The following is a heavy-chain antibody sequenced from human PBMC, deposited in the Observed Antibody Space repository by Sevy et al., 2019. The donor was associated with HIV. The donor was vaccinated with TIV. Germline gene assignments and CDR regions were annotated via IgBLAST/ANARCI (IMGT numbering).Heavy chain of an antibody. J-gene: IGHJ6*02. CDR3: ARALAVAGNYGMDV. Sequence: GGSLRLSCAASGFTFSSYAMHWVRQAPGKGLEWVAVISYDGSNKYYADSVKGRFTISRDNSKNTLYLQMNSLRAEDTAVYYCARALAVAGNYGMDVWGQGTTVTASS. CDR1: GFTFSSYA. V-gene: IGHV3-30-3*01. D-gene: IGHD6-19*01. CDR2: ISYDGSNK.